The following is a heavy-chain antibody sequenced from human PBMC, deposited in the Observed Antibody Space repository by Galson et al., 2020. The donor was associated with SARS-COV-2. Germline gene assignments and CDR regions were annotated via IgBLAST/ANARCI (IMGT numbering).Heavy chain of an antibody. CDR2: IHHSGST. J-gene: IGHJ3*02. V-gene: IGHV4-38-2*02. Sequence: SETLSLTCTVSGYSISSGYYCGWIRQPPGKGLEWIGSIHHSGSTYYNPSLNSRVTISVDTSKNQFSLKLSSVTAADTAVYYCGRVLSTIFGVLIVGEHAFDIWGQGTMVTVSS. CDR3: GRVLSTIFGVLIVGEHAFDI. D-gene: IGHD3-3*01. CDR1: GYSISSGYY.